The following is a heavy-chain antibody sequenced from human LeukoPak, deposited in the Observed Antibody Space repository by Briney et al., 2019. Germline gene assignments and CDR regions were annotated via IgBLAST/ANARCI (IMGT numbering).Heavy chain of an antibody. CDR1: GFTFSSYS. D-gene: IGHD3-16*02. CDR3: ARGDYDYVWGSYRYDY. Sequence: GGSLRLSCAASGFTFSSYSMNWVRQAPGKWLEWVSFISSSSSYIYYADSVKGRFTISRDNTKNSLYQQMNSLRAEDTAVYYCARGDYDYVWGSYRYDYWGQGTLVTVSS. V-gene: IGHV3-21*01. J-gene: IGHJ4*02. CDR2: ISSSSSYI.